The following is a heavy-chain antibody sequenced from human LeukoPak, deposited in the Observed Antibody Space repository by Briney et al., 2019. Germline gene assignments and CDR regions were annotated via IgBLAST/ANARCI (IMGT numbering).Heavy chain of an antibody. J-gene: IGHJ4*02. CDR2: IYTSGST. CDR3: ARHGRELRSDFDY. D-gene: IGHD3-10*01. V-gene: IGHV4-4*07. Sequence: SETLSLTCTVSGGSISSYYWSWIRRPAGKGLEWIGRIYTSGSTNYNPSLKSRVTISVDTSKNQFSLKLSSVTAADTAVYYCARHGRELRSDFDYWGQGTLVTVSS. CDR1: GGSISSYY.